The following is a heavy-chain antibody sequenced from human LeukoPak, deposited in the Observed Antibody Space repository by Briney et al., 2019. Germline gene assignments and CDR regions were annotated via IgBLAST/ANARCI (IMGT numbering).Heavy chain of an antibody. CDR2: ISDGGSTT. V-gene: IGHV3-74*01. Sequence: GSLRLSCAASGFTFSSYWMHWVRQAPGKGLVWVSRISDGGSTTTYADSVKGRFTISKDNAKNTVYLQMNSLRAEDTAVYYCVSFYETYWGRGTLVTVSS. CDR1: GFTFSSYW. J-gene: IGHJ4*02. D-gene: IGHD2/OR15-2a*01. CDR3: VSFYETY.